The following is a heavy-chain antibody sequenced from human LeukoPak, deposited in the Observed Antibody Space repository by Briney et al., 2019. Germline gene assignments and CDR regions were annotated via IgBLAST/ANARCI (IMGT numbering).Heavy chain of an antibody. J-gene: IGHJ4*02. CDR2: ISWNSGSI. CDR1: GFTFDDYA. Sequence: PGGSLRLSCAASGFTFDDYAMHWVRQAPGKGLEWVSGISWNSGSIGYADSVKGRFTISKDNAKNSLYLQMNSLRAEDTALYYCAKGPNGDPDYFDYWVEGTLVSVSS. CDR3: AKGPNGDPDYFDY. V-gene: IGHV3-9*01. D-gene: IGHD4-17*01.